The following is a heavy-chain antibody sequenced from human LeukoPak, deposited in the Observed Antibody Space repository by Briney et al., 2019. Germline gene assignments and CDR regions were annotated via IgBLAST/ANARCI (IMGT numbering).Heavy chain of an antibody. CDR3: ARGGTMVRRSPYYYYGMDV. Sequence: SETLSLTCTVSGGSISSYYWSWIRQPPGKGLEWIGYIYYSGSTNYNPSLKSRVTISVDTSKNQFSLKLSSVTAADTAVYYCARGGTMVRRSPYYYYGMDVWGQGTTVTVSS. CDR2: IYYSGST. D-gene: IGHD3-10*01. V-gene: IGHV4-59*01. CDR1: GGSISSYY. J-gene: IGHJ6*02.